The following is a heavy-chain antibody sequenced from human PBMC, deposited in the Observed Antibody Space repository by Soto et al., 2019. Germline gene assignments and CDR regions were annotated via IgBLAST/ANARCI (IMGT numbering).Heavy chain of an antibody. CDR1: SGSISSYY. J-gene: IGHJ6*02. Sequence: PSETLSLTCTVPSGSISSYYWSWIRQPPGKGLEWIGYIYYSGSTNYNPSLKSRVTISVDTSKNQFSLKPSSVTAADTAVYYCARAGVNDILTGYYRGGMDVWGQVTTVT. CDR2: IYYSGST. V-gene: IGHV4-59*01. CDR3: ARAGVNDILTGYYRGGMDV. D-gene: IGHD3-9*01.